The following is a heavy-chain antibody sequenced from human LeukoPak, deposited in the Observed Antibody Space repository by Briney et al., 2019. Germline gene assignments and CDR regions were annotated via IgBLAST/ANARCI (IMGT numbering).Heavy chain of an antibody. J-gene: IGHJ4*02. CDR3: ARSSNIAVAGITDY. V-gene: IGHV1-18*01. CDR1: GFTFTSFG. D-gene: IGHD6-19*01. Sequence: ASVKVSCKASGFTFTSFGFSWVRQAPGQGLEWMGWISVYLGNTNYAQKFQGRVTMTTDTSTSTAYLELRSLRSDDTAMYYCARSSNIAVAGITDYWGQGTLVTVSS. CDR2: ISVYLGNT.